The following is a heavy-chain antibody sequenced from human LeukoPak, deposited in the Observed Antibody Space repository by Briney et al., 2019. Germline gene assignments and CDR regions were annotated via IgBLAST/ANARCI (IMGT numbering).Heavy chain of an antibody. CDR3: ARDKAAGIAAAGNFDY. CDR1: GGSISSYY. J-gene: IGHJ4*02. CDR2: IYTSGST. Sequence: SETLSLTCTVSGGSISSYYWSWIRQPAGKGLEWIGRIYTSGSTNYNPSLKSRVTMSVDTSKNQFSLKPSSVTAADTAVYYCARDKAAGIAAAGNFDYWGQGTLVTVSS. D-gene: IGHD6-13*01. V-gene: IGHV4-4*07.